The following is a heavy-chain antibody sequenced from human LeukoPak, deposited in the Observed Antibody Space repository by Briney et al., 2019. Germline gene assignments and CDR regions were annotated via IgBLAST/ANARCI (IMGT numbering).Heavy chain of an antibody. Sequence: SETLSLTCAVYGGSFSGYYWSWIRQPPGKGLEWIGEINHSGSTNYNPSLKSRVTISVDTSKSQFSLKLSSVTAADTAVYYCARRVATIIYAASNRPFDHWGQGTLVTVSS. D-gene: IGHD5-12*01. J-gene: IGHJ4*02. V-gene: IGHV4-34*01. CDR2: INHSGST. CDR3: ARRVATIIYAASNRPFDH. CDR1: GGSFSGYY.